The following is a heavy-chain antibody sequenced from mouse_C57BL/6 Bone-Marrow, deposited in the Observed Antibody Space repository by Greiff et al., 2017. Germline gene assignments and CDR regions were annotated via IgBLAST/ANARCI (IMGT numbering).Heavy chain of an antibody. CDR3: ATEGVYSYGCSSSWFAY. V-gene: IGHV1-81*01. CDR1: GYTFTSYG. Sequence: VQLQQSGAELARPGASVKLSCKASGYTFTSYGISWVKQRTGQGLEWIGEIYPRSGNTYYNEKFKGKATLTADKSSSTSYMELRSLTSEDSAVYFCATEGVYSYGCSSSWFAYWGQGTLVTVSA. CDR2: IYPRSGNT. D-gene: IGHD1-1*01. J-gene: IGHJ3*01.